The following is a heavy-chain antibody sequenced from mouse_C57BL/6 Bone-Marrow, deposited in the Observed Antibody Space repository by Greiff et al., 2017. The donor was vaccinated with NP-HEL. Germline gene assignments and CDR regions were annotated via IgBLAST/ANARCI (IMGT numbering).Heavy chain of an antibody. CDR3: ARREGSRGDY. V-gene: IGHV1-19*01. J-gene: IGHJ2*01. CDR2: INPYNGGT. CDR1: GYTFTDYY. Sequence: EVQLQQSGPVLVKPGASVKMSCKASGYTFTDYYMNWVKQSHGKSLEWIGVINPYNGGTSYNQKLKGKATLTFDKSSSTAYMELNSLTAEDSAVYYCARREGSRGDYWGQGTTLTVSS.